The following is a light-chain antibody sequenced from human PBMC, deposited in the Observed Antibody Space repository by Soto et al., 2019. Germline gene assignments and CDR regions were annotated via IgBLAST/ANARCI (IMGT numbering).Light chain of an antibody. CDR3: QQRRNWVS. CDR1: QSVDTS. CDR2: DTS. V-gene: IGKV3-11*01. Sequence: LTQSPAILSLSPGERATLSCTASQSVDTSISWYQQRPGQPPRLLIHDTSPRASGVPARFRGSGSGTDFTLTITSLEPEDFAVYFCQQRRNWVSFGPGTRL. J-gene: IGKJ3*01.